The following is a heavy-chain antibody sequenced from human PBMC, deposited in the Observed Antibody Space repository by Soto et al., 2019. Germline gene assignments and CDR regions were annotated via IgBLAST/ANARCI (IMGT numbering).Heavy chain of an antibody. CDR3: SRGSRYLYGLTFDY. Sequence: GASVKVSCKASGYNFTGYYIYWVRQAPGQGLEWMGWINPNSGGTNYPQKFQRWVTMTRDTSLSTAYMELSRLRADDTAVYYCSRGSRYLYGLTFDYWGQGTLLTVSS. V-gene: IGHV1-2*04. CDR1: GYNFTGYY. J-gene: IGHJ4*02. CDR2: INPNSGGT. D-gene: IGHD2-8*01.